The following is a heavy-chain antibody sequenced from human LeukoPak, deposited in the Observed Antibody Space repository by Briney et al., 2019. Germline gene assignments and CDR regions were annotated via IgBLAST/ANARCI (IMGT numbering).Heavy chain of an antibody. D-gene: IGHD2-2*01. CDR2: ISSSGSTI. Sequence: GGSLRLSCAASGFTFSDYYMSWIRQAPGKGLGWVSYISSSGSTIYYADSVKGRFTISRDNAKNSLYLQMNSLRAEDTAVYYCARGEWALGYCSSTSCLDAFDIWGQGTMVTVSS. J-gene: IGHJ3*02. CDR1: GFTFSDYY. V-gene: IGHV3-11*01. CDR3: ARGEWALGYCSSTSCLDAFDI.